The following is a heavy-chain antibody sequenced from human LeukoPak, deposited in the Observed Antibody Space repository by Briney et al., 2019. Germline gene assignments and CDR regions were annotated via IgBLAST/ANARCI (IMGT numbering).Heavy chain of an antibody. J-gene: IGHJ4*02. V-gene: IGHV1-2*02. CDR1: GYTFTVYY. Sequence: ASVTVSFTASGYTFTVYYMHWVRQAPGQGLEWMGWINPNSGGTNYAQKFQGRVTMTRDKSISTAYMELSRLRSDDTAVYYCARDISPMSVDWPDYWGQGTLVTVSS. CDR3: ARDISPMSVDWPDY. CDR2: INPNSGGT. D-gene: IGHD3-9*01.